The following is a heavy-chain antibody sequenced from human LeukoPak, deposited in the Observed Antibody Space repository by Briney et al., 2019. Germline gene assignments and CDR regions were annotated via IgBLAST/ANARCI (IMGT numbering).Heavy chain of an antibody. CDR3: ARVNKLTYYYDSSGYVDY. CDR1: GGSISSYY. Sequence: PSETLSLTCTVSGGSISSYYWSWIRQPPGKGLEWIGSIYYSGSTYYNPSLKSRVTISVDTSKNQFSLKLSSVTAADTAVYYCARVNKLTYYYDSSGYVDYWGQGTLVTVSS. V-gene: IGHV4-59*12. J-gene: IGHJ4*02. D-gene: IGHD3-22*01. CDR2: IYYSGST.